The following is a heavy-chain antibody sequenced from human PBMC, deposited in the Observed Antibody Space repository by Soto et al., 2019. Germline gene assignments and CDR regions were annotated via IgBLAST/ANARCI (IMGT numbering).Heavy chain of an antibody. CDR3: AKDESYSSSSGSYYYYMDV. CDR1: GFTFSSYG. J-gene: IGHJ6*03. Sequence: QVQLVESGGGVVQPGRSLRLSCAASGFTFSSYGMHWVRRAPGKGLEWVAVISYDGSNKYYADSVKGRFTISRDNSKNTLYLQMNSLRAEDTAVYYCAKDESYSSSSGSYYYYMDVWGKGTTVTVSS. V-gene: IGHV3-30*18. CDR2: ISYDGSNK. D-gene: IGHD6-6*01.